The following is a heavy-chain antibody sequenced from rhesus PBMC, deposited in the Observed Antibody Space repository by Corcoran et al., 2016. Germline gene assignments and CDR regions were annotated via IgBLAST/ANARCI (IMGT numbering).Heavy chain of an antibody. Sequence: QVQLQESGPGLVKPSATMSLTCAVSGGSFSGYYWGWIRRHPGKGLEWIGYNSGSSGSTHYNPSRKSRITSSTGTAKNQFALRLSSVTAADTAVYYCARRYSSWSWGLDSWGQGVVVTVSS. V-gene: IGHV4-165*01. CDR1: GGSFSGYY. CDR2: NSGSSGST. J-gene: IGHJ6*01. CDR3: ARRYSSWSWGLDS. D-gene: IGHD6-13*01.